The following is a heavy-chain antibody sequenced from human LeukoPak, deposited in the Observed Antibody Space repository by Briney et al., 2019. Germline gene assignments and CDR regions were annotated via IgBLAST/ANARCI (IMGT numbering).Heavy chain of an antibody. CDR2: IDWDDDK. V-gene: IGHV2-70*04. J-gene: IGHJ4*02. D-gene: IGHD3-22*01. Sequence: SGPALVKPTQTLTLTCTFSGFSLTTTGMRVMWIRQPPGKALEWLARIDWDDDKFYSASLKTRLTISKDTYKNQVVLTMTYMDPVDTATYYCARGSGYSRFDYWGQGTLVTVSS. CDR1: GFSLTTTGMR. CDR3: ARGSGYSRFDY.